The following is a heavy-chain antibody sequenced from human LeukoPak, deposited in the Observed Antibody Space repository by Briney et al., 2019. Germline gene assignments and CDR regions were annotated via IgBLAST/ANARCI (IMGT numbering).Heavy chain of an antibody. CDR1: GGSFSGYY. CDR3: ARSASYYYYMDV. V-gene: IGHV4-34*01. Sequence: SETLSLTCAVYGGSFSGYYWSWIRQPPGKGLEWIGEINHSGSTNYNPSLKSRVTISVDTSKNQFSLKLSSVTAADTAVYYCARSASYYYYMDVWGKGTTVTVSS. CDR2: INHSGST. J-gene: IGHJ6*03.